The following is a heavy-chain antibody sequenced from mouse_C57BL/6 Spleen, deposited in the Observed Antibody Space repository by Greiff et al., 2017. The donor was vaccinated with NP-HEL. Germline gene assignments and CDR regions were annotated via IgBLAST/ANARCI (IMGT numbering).Heavy chain of an antibody. CDR1: GYTFTDYN. CDR3: AALGRGYFDY. CDR2: INPNNGGT. J-gene: IGHJ2*01. D-gene: IGHD4-1*01. Sequence: VQLKQSGPELVKPGASVKMSCKASGYTFTDYNMHWVKQSHGKSLEWIGYINPNNGGTSYNQKFKGKATLTVNKSSSTAYMELRSLTSEDSAVYYCAALGRGYFDYWGQGTTLTVSS. V-gene: IGHV1-22*01.